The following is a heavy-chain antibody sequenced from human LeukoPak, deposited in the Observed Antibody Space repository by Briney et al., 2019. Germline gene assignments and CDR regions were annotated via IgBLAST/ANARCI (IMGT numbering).Heavy chain of an antibody. CDR1: TFSFDSYS. Sequence: GGSLRLSCTASTFSFDSYSMNWVRQAPGEGLQWVSSISSDSHHIFYADSVKGRFTTSRDNARNLVFLQMSSLRAEDTAVYYCASAGVYCRTTDCYAFDMWGQGTLVSVSS. D-gene: IGHD1-14*01. CDR2: ISSDSHHI. V-gene: IGHV3-21*01. CDR3: ASAGVYCRTTDCYAFDM. J-gene: IGHJ3*02.